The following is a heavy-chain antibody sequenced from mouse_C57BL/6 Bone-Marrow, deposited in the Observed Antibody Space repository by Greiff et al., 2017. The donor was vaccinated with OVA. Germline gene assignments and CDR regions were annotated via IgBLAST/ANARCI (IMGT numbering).Heavy chain of an antibody. J-gene: IGHJ2*01. D-gene: IGHD1-1*01. Sequence: EVKLMESGPELVKPGASVKIPCKASGYTFTDYNMDWVKQSHGKSLEWIGDINPNNGGTIYNQKFKGKATLTVDKSSSTAYMELRSLTSEDTAVYYCARGPYYGSSSYYFDYWGQGTTLTVSS. V-gene: IGHV1-18*01. CDR1: GYTFTDYN. CDR2: INPNNGGT. CDR3: ARGPYYGSSSYYFDY.